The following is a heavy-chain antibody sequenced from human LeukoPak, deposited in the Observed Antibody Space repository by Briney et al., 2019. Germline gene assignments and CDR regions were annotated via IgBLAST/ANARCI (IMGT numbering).Heavy chain of an antibody. CDR3: ARDFSYDFWSGYSYWYFDL. Sequence: SETLSLTCTVSGGSISSYYWSWIRQPPGKGLEWIGCIYYSGSTNYNPSLKSRVTISVDTSKNQFSLKLSSVTAADTAVYYCARDFSYDFWSGYSYWYFDLWGRGTLVTVSS. D-gene: IGHD3-3*01. V-gene: IGHV4-59*01. J-gene: IGHJ2*01. CDR1: GGSISSYY. CDR2: IYYSGST.